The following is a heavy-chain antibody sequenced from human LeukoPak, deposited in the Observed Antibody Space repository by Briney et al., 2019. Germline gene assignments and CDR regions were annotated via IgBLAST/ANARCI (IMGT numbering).Heavy chain of an antibody. Sequence: SETLSLTCTVSGGSIRTYYWSWIRQPPGKGLEWIGYIYDSGSPNYSPSLKSRVTISADTSKNQFSLKLSSVTAADTAVYYCARSPNYYEKWGQGTLVTVSS. J-gene: IGHJ4*02. CDR3: ARSPNYYEK. D-gene: IGHD3-22*01. CDR2: IYDSGSP. V-gene: IGHV4-59*01. CDR1: GGSIRTYY.